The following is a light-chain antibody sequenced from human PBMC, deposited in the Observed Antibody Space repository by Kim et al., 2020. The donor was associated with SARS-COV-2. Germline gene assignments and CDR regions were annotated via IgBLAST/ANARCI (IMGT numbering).Light chain of an antibody. CDR1: QSITTH. Sequence: ASLGDRVTITYRASQSITTHLNWYQQKPGKAPRLLIFAASTLQSGVPSRFTGSGSGADFTLTISSLQSEDFATYFCQQSYTTPWTFGQGTKVDIK. CDR2: AAS. V-gene: IGKV1-39*01. J-gene: IGKJ1*01. CDR3: QQSYTTPWT.